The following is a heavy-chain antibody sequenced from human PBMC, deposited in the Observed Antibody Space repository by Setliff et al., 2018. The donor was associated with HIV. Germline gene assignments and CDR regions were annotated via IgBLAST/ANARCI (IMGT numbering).Heavy chain of an antibody. D-gene: IGHD5-12*01. V-gene: IGHV4-38-2*02. J-gene: IGHJ4*02. CDR1: GYPISSGCY. CDR2: MYHTGST. Sequence: SETLSLTCTVSGYPISSGCYWGWIRQPPGKGLEWIGSMYHTGSTYYSPSLNSRFTIPVDTSKNQFSLKLRSVTAADTAVYYCARQPLYNDYDWRSYYFDYWGQGSLVTVSS. CDR3: ARQPLYNDYDWRSYYFDY.